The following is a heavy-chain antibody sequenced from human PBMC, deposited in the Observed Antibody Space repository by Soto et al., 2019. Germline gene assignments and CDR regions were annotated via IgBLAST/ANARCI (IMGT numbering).Heavy chain of an antibody. V-gene: IGHV1-18*01. D-gene: IGHD2-8*01. CDR1: GYTFSRYG. J-gene: IGHJ6*02. Sequence: QGQLVQSGVEVKKPGASVKVSCKASGYTFSRYGISWVRQAPGQGLEWMGWISGYNGDTNYAQKFQGRVTMTIETSSXTAYMELRTLTSDDTAVYYCAKNGQPPYYYYGMDVWGQGTTVSVSS. CDR2: ISGYNGDT. CDR3: AKNGQPPYYYYGMDV.